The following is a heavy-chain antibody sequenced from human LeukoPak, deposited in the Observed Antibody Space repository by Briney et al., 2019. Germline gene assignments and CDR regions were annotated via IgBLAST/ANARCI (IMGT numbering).Heavy chain of an antibody. CDR2: IYYSGST. Sequence: SETLSLTCTVSGGSISSYHWSWIRQPPGKGLEWIGCIYYSGSTNYNPSLKSRVTISVDTSKNQFSLKLSSVTAADTAVYYCARHKWNLYYFDYWGQGTLVTVSS. V-gene: IGHV4-59*08. D-gene: IGHD1-20*01. J-gene: IGHJ4*02. CDR1: GGSISSYH. CDR3: ARHKWNLYYFDY.